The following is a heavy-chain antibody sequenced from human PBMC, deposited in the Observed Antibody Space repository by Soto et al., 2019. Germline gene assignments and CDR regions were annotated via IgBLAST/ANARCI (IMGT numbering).Heavy chain of an antibody. D-gene: IGHD3-10*01. V-gene: IGHV4-4*02. CDR3: ARAMVRGVIIFDY. CDR1: GGSISSSNW. J-gene: IGHJ4*02. CDR2: IYHSGST. Sequence: QVQLQESGPGLVKPSGTLSLTCAVSGGSISSSNWWSWVRQPPGKGLEWIGEIYHSGSTNYNPSRRSRVSISVDKSKNQFSLKRSSVTAADTAVYYCARAMVRGVIIFDYWGQGTLVTVSS.